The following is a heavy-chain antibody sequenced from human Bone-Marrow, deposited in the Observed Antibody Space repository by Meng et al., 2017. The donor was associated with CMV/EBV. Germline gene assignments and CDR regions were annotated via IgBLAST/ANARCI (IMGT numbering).Heavy chain of an antibody. Sequence: SETLSLTCAVHGGSFSGYYWSWICQTTGKGLEWIGEINHSGSTNYNPSVKSRVTISVDTSKNQFSLKLSSVTPADTAVYYCARSPNWGQPAYWGQGTLVTFSS. V-gene: IGHV4-34*01. D-gene: IGHD7-27*01. CDR1: GGSFSGYY. J-gene: IGHJ4*02. CDR2: INHSGST. CDR3: ARSPNWGQPAY.